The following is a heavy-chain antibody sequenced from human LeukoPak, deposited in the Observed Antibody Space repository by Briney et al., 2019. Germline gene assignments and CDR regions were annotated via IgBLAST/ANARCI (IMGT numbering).Heavy chain of an antibody. CDR1: GGSISSYY. Sequence: KPSETLSLTCTVSGGSISSYYWSWIRQPPGKGLEWIGNINYSGSTNYNPTLKSRGTISVDTSKNQFSRKLSSVTAADTAVYYCAREGDSVYGDYPYYFDYWGQGTLVTVSS. J-gene: IGHJ4*02. CDR2: INYSGST. D-gene: IGHD4-17*01. V-gene: IGHV4-59*01. CDR3: AREGDSVYGDYPYYFDY.